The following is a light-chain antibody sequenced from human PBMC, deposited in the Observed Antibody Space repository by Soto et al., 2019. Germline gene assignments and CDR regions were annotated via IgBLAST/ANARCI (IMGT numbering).Light chain of an antibody. V-gene: IGKV3-15*01. J-gene: IGKJ4*02. CDR1: QSFGSA. CDR3: QQYRNWPPLT. Sequence: EIVMPHSPSTLSVSPGETATLSCRASQSFGSAVAWYQHKPGQAPRLLIVVSSIRATGVPGRFSGGGSGTEFTLTLSNLQSEDFEVSYCQQYRNWPPLTFGGGTTVEFK. CDR2: VSS.